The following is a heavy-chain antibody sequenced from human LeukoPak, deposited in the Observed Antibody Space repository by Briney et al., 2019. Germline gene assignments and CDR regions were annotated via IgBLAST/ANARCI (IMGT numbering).Heavy chain of an antibody. CDR3: AKERQTGDYFTSDF. D-gene: IGHD4-17*01. CDR1: GFSFSTYT. Sequence: GGSLRLSCAASGFSFSTYTMNWVRQAPEKGLEWVSAINGRGDSTFYADSVKGQFTISRDNSKSTVYLQMNSLRADDAAVYYCAKERQTGDYFTSDFWGQGTLVTVSS. J-gene: IGHJ4*02. CDR2: INGRGDST. V-gene: IGHV3-23*01.